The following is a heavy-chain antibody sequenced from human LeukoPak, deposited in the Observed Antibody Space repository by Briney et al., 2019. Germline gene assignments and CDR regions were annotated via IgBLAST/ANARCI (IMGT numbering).Heavy chain of an antibody. D-gene: IGHD2-15*01. CDR1: GGSISSGSYY. J-gene: IGHJ4*02. CDR3: ARANVVVVAGEYYFDY. CDR2: IYTSGST. V-gene: IGHV4-61*02. Sequence: SETLPLTCTVSGGSISSGSYYWSWIRQPAGKGLEWIGRIYTSGSTNYNPSLKSRVTISVDTSKNQFSLKLSSVTAADTAVYYCARANVVVVAGEYYFDYWGQGTLVTVSS.